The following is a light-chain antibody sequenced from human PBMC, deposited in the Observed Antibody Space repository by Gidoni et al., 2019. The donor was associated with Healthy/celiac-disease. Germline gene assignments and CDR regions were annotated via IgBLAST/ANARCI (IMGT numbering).Light chain of an antibody. CDR2: KDS. J-gene: IGLJ3*02. CDR1: ALPKQY. CDR3: QSADSSGTYWV. Sequence: SYDLTQPPSVSVSPGQTARITCSGDALPKQYAYWYQQKPGKAPVLVIYKDSERPAGIPERFSGASSGTTVTLTISGVQAEDEADYYCQSADSSGTYWVFGGGTKLTVL. V-gene: IGLV3-25*03.